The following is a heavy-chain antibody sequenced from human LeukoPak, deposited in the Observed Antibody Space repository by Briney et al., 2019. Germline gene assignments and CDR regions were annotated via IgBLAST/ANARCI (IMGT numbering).Heavy chain of an antibody. CDR1: GGSNNSGGYY. J-gene: IGHJ4*02. D-gene: IGHD1-14*01. Sequence: PSQTLSLTCTVSGGSNNSGGYYWSWIRQPPGKGLEWIGYIYYSGSTYYNPSLKSRVTISVDTSENQFSLKLTSVTAADTAVYYCARSPEYYFDYWGQGTLVTVSS. V-gene: IGHV4-31*03. CDR3: ARSPEYYFDY. CDR2: IYYSGST.